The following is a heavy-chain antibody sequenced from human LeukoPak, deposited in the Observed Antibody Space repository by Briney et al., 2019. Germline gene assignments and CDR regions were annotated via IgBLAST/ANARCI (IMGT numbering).Heavy chain of an antibody. J-gene: IGHJ4*02. CDR3: ARVLYSYGYSDY. CDR2: IYPGDTDT. V-gene: IGHV5-51*01. D-gene: IGHD5-18*01. CDR1: GYSFTSYW. Sequence: GESLKISCKGSGYSFTSYWIGWVRQMPGKGLEWMGIIYPGDTDTRYRPSFQGQVTISDDKSSTPSYLQWSSLKASATAMYYGARVLYSYGYSDYWGQGTLVTVSS.